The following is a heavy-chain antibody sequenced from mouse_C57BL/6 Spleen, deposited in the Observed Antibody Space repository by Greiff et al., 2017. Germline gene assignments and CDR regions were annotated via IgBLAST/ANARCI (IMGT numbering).Heavy chain of an antibody. CDR1: GYSITSGYY. J-gene: IGHJ4*01. Sequence: EVQLVESGPGLVKPSQSLSLTCSVTGYSITSGYYWNWIRQFPGNKLEWMGYISYDGSNNYNPTLKKRISITRDTSKNQFFLKLNSVTTEDTATYYCARDENYAMDYWGQGTSVTVSS. V-gene: IGHV3-6*01. CDR3: ARDENYAMDY. CDR2: ISYDGSN.